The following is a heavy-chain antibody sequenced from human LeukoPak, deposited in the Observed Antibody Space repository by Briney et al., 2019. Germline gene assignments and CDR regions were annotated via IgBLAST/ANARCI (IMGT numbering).Heavy chain of an antibody. CDR1: GYSFTSYW. Sequence: RGESLKISCKGSGYSFTSYWISWVRQMPGKGLEWMGRIDPSDSYTNYSPSFQGQVTISADKSISTAYLQWSSLKASDTAMYYCARHSPGIAVAGTFDPWGQGTLVTVSS. CDR3: ARHSPGIAVAGTFDP. V-gene: IGHV5-10-1*04. D-gene: IGHD6-19*01. CDR2: IDPSDSYT. J-gene: IGHJ5*02.